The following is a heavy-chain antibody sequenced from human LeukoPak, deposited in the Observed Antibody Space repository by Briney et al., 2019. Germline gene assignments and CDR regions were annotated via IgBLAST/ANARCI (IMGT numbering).Heavy chain of an antibody. CDR3: ARSLRYFDWLSAPPLAFDI. Sequence: ASVKVSCKASGYTFTSYGISWVRQAPGQGLEWMGWISAYNGNTNYAQKLQGRVTMTTDTSTSTAYMELRSLRSDDTAVYYCARSLRYFDWLSAPPLAFDIWGQGTMVTVSS. J-gene: IGHJ3*02. D-gene: IGHD3-9*01. CDR1: GYTFTSYG. V-gene: IGHV1-18*01. CDR2: ISAYNGNT.